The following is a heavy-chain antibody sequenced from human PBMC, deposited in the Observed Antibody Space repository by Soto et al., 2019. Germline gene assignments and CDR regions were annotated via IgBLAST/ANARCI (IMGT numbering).Heavy chain of an antibody. Sequence: GASVKVSCKTSGYTFTGYYMHWVLQAPGQGLEWMGWINPKSGGTDYAQKFQGRVSMTRDTSSSSAYMELSSLRSDDTAVYYCAKANSGDDDEFDYWGQGTQVTSPQ. CDR2: INPKSGGT. J-gene: IGHJ4*02. V-gene: IGHV1-2*02. D-gene: IGHD5-12*01. CDR3: AKANSGDDDEFDY. CDR1: GYTFTGYY.